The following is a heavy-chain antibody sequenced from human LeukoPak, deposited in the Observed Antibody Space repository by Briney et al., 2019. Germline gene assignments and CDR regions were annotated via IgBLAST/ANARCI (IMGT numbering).Heavy chain of an antibody. CDR2: IKSKTDGGTT. CDR3: TTSSRRATDY. J-gene: IGHJ4*02. D-gene: IGHD1-26*01. V-gene: IGHV3-15*01. CDR1: GFTFSDYG. Sequence: GGSLRLSCAASGFTFSDYGMSWVRQAPGKGLEWVGRIKSKTDGGTTDYAAPVKGRSTISRDDSKNTLYLQMNSLKTEDTAVYYCTTSSRRATDYWGQGTLVTVPS.